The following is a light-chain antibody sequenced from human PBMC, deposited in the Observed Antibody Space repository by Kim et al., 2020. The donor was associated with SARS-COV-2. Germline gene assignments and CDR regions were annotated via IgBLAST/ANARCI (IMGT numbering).Light chain of an antibody. Sequence: SVSPGRTARITCSGDVLAKKYARWFQQKPGPAPVMVIYKDSGRPSGIPERFSGSSSGTTVTLTISGAQVEDETDYYCYSAADNIGVFGGGTQLTIL. CDR3: YSAADNIGV. CDR1: VLAKKY. J-gene: IGLJ3*02. V-gene: IGLV3-27*01. CDR2: KDS.